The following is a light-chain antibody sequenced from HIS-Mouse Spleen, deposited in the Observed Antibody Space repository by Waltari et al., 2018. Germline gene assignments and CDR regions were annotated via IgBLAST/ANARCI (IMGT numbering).Light chain of an antibody. CDR2: DVS. CDR1: SSDVGGYNY. Sequence: QSALTQPRSVSGSPGQSVTISCTGTSSDVGGYNYVSWYQQHPGKAPKLMIYDVSKRPSGVPGRFPWSKPGNTASLTISGLQAEDEADYYCCSYAGSYNVVFGGGTKLTVL. V-gene: IGLV2-11*01. J-gene: IGLJ2*01. CDR3: CSYAGSYNVV.